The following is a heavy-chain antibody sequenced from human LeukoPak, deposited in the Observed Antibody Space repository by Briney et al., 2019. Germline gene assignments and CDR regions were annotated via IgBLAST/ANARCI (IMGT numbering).Heavy chain of an antibody. D-gene: IGHD3-10*01. Sequence: SETLSLTCTVSGGSISSGDYYWSWIRQPPGKGLECTGCIYYSGSTYYNPSLKSRVTISVDTSKNQFSLKLSSVTAADTAVYYCARKAQFGEGYFDYWGQATLVTVSS. J-gene: IGHJ4*02. CDR2: IYYSGST. CDR1: GGSISSGDYY. CDR3: ARKAQFGEGYFDY. V-gene: IGHV4-30-4*01.